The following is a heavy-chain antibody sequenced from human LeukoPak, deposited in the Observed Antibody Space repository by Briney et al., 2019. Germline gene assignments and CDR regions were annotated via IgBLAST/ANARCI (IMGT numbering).Heavy chain of an antibody. D-gene: IGHD2-2*01. Sequence: PGGSLRLSCAASGFTFSSYAMSWVRQAPGKGLEWVSAISGSGGSTYYADSVKGRFTISRDNSKNTLYLQMNSLRAEDTAVYYCAKYLAPGWSSYQLLPFDYWGQGILVTVSS. CDR2: ISGSGGST. CDR3: AKYLAPGWSSYQLLPFDY. J-gene: IGHJ4*02. CDR1: GFTFSSYA. V-gene: IGHV3-23*01.